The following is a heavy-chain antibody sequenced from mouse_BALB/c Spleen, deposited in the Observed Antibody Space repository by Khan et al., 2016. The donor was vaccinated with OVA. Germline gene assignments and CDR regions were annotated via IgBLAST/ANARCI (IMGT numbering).Heavy chain of an antibody. CDR2: INPSNGYT. D-gene: IGHD2-1*01. Sequence: QVQLQQSGAELARPGASVKMSCKASGYTFTSYTMHWVKQRPGQGLEWIGYINPSNGYTNYNQKFKDKATLTADKSSRTAYMQLSSLPSEDSAVYYGAREGPNDGNYGAWFAYWGQGTLVTVSS. J-gene: IGHJ3*01. CDR3: AREGPNDGNYGAWFAY. CDR1: GYTFTSYT. V-gene: IGHV1-4*01.